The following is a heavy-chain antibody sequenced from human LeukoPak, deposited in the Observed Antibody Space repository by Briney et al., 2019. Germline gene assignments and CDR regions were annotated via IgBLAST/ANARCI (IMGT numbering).Heavy chain of an antibody. CDR3: ARVKVGITYWFDP. CDR2: IGISSGNT. V-gene: IGHV3-48*01. J-gene: IGHJ5*02. CDR1: GFNFIDYS. Sequence: GGSLRLSCAASGFNFIDYSMNWVRQAPGKGLEWISYIGISSGNTKYADSVKGRFTISRDKARNSLYQQMNSLRVEDTAVYYCARVKVGITYWFDPWGQGTLVTVSS. D-gene: IGHD1-26*01.